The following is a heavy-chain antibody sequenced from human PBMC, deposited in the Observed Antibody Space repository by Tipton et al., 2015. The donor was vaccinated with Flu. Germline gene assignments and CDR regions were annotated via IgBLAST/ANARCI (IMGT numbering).Heavy chain of an antibody. CDR1: GGTFSSYA. V-gene: IGHV1-69*18. CDR3: ARGPDIVVVPAAMGWFDP. Sequence: QLVQSGPEVKKPGSSVKVSCKASGGTFSSYAISCVRQAPGQGLEWMGRIIPIFGTANYAQKFQGRVTITADESTSTAYMELSSLRSEDTAVYYCARGPDIVVVPAAMGWFDPWGQGTLVTVSS. D-gene: IGHD2-2*01. J-gene: IGHJ5*02. CDR2: IIPIFGTA.